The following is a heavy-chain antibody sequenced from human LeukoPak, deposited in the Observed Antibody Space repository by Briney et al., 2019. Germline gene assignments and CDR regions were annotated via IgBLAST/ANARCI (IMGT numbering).Heavy chain of an antibody. CDR2: IYYSGST. CDR1: GGSISSYY. J-gene: IGHJ6*02. Sequence: SETLSLTCTVSGGSISSYYWSWIRQPPGKGLEWIGYIYYSGSTNYNPSLKSRVTISVDTSKNQFSLKLSSVTAADTAVYYCARLVSSYYCYYGMDVWGQGTTVTVSS. CDR3: ARLVSSYYCYYGMDV. V-gene: IGHV4-59*08. D-gene: IGHD1-26*01.